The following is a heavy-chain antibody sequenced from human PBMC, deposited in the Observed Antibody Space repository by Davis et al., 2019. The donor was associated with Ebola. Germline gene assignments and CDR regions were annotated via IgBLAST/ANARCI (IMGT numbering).Heavy chain of an antibody. D-gene: IGHD6-6*01. J-gene: IGHJ4*02. CDR1: GFTFSSYA. V-gene: IGHV3-48*02. Sequence: PGGSLRLSCVASGFTFSSYAMSWVRQAPGKGLEWLCHIATTATDYADSVKGRFTISRVNAKNSLYLQMNDLRDEDTAVYYCAKDRGIAARPRVLDYWGQGTLVTVSS. CDR3: AKDRGIAARPRVLDY. CDR2: IATTAT.